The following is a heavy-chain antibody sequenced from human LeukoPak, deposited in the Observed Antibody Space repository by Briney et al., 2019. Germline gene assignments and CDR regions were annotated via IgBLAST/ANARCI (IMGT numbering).Heavy chain of an antibody. CDR3: ARDDQTIFGVAPSDY. CDR1: GFTSSDYY. CDR2: ISSSGSTI. V-gene: IGHV3-11*01. J-gene: IGHJ4*02. D-gene: IGHD3-3*01. Sequence: GGSLRLSCAASGFTSSDYYMSWIRQAPGKGLEWVSYISSSGSTIYYADSVEGRFTISRDNAKNSLYLQMNSLRAEDTAVYYCARDDQTIFGVAPSDYWGQGTLVTVSS.